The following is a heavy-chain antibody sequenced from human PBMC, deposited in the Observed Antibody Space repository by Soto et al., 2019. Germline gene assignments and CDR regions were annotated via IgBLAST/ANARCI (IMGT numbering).Heavy chain of an antibody. CDR3: ARDNRRVCNGYYSRYDYYGMDV. V-gene: IGHV3-11*01. CDR1: GFSFSDYY. D-gene: IGHD3-3*01. CDR2: ISSSGYPI. J-gene: IGHJ6*02. Sequence: QVQLVESGGGLVKPGGSLRLSCAASGFSFSDYYMTWIRQAPGKGLEWLSYISSSGYPIYYADSVKGRFTISRDNAKNSVYLPMNSLRAQDTAVYYCARDNRRVCNGYYSRYDYYGMDVWGQGTTVTVYS.